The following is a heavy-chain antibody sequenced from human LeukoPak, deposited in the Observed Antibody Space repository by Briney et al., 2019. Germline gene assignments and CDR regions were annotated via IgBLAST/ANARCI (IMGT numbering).Heavy chain of an antibody. Sequence: GGSLRLSCAASGFTFSSYSMNWVRQAPGKGLEWVSSISSSSSYIYYADSVKGRFTISRDNAKNSLYLQMNSLRAEDTAVYYCARGYYDSSGYGWFDPWGQGTLVTVSS. CDR3: ARGYYDSSGYGWFDP. V-gene: IGHV3-21*01. CDR2: ISSSSSYI. CDR1: GFTFSSYS. J-gene: IGHJ5*02. D-gene: IGHD3-22*01.